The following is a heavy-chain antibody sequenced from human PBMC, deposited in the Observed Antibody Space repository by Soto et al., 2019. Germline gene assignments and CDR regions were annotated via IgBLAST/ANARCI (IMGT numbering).Heavy chain of an antibody. Sequence: QLQLQESGPGLVKPSETLSLTCTVSGGSISSSSYYWGWIRQPPGKGLEWIGSIYYSGSTYYNPSLKSRVTISVDTSKNQFSLKLSSVTAADTAVYYCARRGRRGLLWFGDPQSAFDIWGQGTMVTVSS. J-gene: IGHJ3*02. D-gene: IGHD3-10*01. CDR3: ARRGRRGLLWFGDPQSAFDI. CDR1: GGSISSSSYY. CDR2: IYYSGST. V-gene: IGHV4-39*01.